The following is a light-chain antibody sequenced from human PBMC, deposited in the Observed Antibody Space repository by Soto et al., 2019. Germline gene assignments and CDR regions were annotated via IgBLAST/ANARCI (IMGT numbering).Light chain of an antibody. CDR2: GAS. Sequence: EIVLTQSPGTLSLSPGERATLSCRASQSVTSSYLAWYQQQPGQAPRLLIYGASSRATGIPDRFSGSGSGTHFTLTISRLEPEDFAVYYCQHYGTSWTFGQGTKVEIK. J-gene: IGKJ1*01. V-gene: IGKV3-20*01. CDR1: QSVTSSY. CDR3: QHYGTSWT.